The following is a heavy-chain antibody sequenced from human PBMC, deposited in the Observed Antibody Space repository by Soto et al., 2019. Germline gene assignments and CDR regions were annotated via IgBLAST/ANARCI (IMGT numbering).Heavy chain of an antibody. CDR2: ITSTSSTK. Sequence: GGSVRLSCAASGFTFSSHTMNWVRQAPGKGLEWISYITSTSSTKNYADSVKGRVTISRDNANNSLYLQMNSLRDEDTAVYYCARRITMVRGPYYYYAMDVWGQGTTVTVSS. D-gene: IGHD3-10*01. CDR3: ARRITMVRGPYYYYAMDV. V-gene: IGHV3-48*02. CDR1: GFTFSSHT. J-gene: IGHJ6*02.